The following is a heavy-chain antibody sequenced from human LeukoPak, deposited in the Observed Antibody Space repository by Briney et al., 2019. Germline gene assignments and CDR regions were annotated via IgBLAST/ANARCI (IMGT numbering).Heavy chain of an antibody. CDR3: ARDHLGDYYDNSGYLDY. J-gene: IGHJ4*02. V-gene: IGHV6-1*01. Sequence: SQTLSLTCAISGDSVSTYSGAWNWIRQSPSRGLEWLGRTYYRSKWNNDYAESVKSRITIHADTSKNQFSLQLNSVTPEDTAVYYCARDHLGDYYDNSGYLDYWGQGTLVTVSS. CDR2: TYYRSKWNN. CDR1: GDSVSTYSGA. D-gene: IGHD3-22*01.